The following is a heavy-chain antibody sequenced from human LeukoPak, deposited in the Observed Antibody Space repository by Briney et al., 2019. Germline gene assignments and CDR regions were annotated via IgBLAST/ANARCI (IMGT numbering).Heavy chain of an antibody. D-gene: IGHD5-24*01. J-gene: IGHJ4*02. V-gene: IGHV3-30*03. CDR2: ILYDGSMQ. CDR1: GFTFSSYS. CDR3: ARGAARMVEMGTMISFEY. Sequence: GGSLRLSCAASGFTFSSYSMHWVRQAPGKGLEWLAVILYDGSMQYYAESMKGRPTISRDNSRNTVYMQMSSLRTEDTAVYYCARGAARMVEMGTMISFEYWGQGTLVTVSS.